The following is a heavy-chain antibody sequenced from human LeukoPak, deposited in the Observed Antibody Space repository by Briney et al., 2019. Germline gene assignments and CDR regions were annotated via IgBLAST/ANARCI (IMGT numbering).Heavy chain of an antibody. V-gene: IGHV3-30-3*01. CDR2: ISYDGGNK. CDR3: ARDLDCGGDCGGDY. CDR1: GFTFSNYA. D-gene: IGHD2-21*02. J-gene: IGHJ4*02. Sequence: GRSLRLSCAASGFTFSNYAMHWVRQAPGKGLEWVAFISYDGGNKNYADSVKGRFTISRDNSKNTVYLQMNSLRGDDATVYYCARDLDCGGDCGGDYWGQGTLVTVSS.